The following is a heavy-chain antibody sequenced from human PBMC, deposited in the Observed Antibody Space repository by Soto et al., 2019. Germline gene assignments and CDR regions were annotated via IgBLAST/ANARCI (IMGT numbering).Heavy chain of an antibody. CDR2: IYPGDSDT. CDR3: VRGGLYYYDRSGFTGAFEI. D-gene: IGHD3-22*01. J-gene: IGHJ3*02. Sequence: GESLKISCKGSGYTFTAYWIGWVRQMPGRGLECLGIIYPGDSDTRYSPSFQGQVTISADKSTSTAHLQWSSLKASDAAMYYCVRGGLYYYDRSGFTGAFEIWGRGTMVTVSS. V-gene: IGHV5-51*01. CDR1: GYTFTAYW.